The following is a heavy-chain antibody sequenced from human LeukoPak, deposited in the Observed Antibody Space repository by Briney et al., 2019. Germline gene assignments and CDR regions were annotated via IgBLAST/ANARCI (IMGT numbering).Heavy chain of an antibody. CDR1: GFTVSSNY. CDR3: TTDFELRTAFDI. J-gene: IGHJ3*02. V-gene: IGHV3-15*01. Sequence: GGSLRLSCAASGFTVSSNYMSWVRQAPGKGLEWVGRIKSKTDGGTTDYAAPVKGRFTISRDDSKNTLYLQMNSLKTEDTAVYYCTTDFELRTAFDIWGQGTMVTVSS. D-gene: IGHD3-9*01. CDR2: IKSKTDGGTT.